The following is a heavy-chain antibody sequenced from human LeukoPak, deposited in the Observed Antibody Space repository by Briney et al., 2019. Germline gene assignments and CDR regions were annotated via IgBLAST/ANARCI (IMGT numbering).Heavy chain of an antibody. J-gene: IGHJ6*02. V-gene: IGHV1-8*01. CDR2: MNPNSGNT. Sequence: ASVKVSCKASGYTFTSYDINWVRQATGQGLGWMGWMNPNSGNTGYAQKFQGRVTMTRNTSISTAYMELSSLRSEDTAVYYCAREYVAGYYYYGMDVWGQGTTVTVSS. D-gene: IGHD6-19*01. CDR3: AREYVAGYYYYGMDV. CDR1: GYTFTSYD.